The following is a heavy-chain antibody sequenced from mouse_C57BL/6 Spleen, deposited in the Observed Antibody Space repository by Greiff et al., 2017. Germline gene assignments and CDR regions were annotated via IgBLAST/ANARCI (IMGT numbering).Heavy chain of an antibody. CDR2: IHPNSGST. Sequence: QVQLQQPGAELVKPGASVTLSCKASGYTFTSYWMHWVKQRPGQGLEWIGMIHPNSGSTNYNEKFKSKATLTVDKSSSTAYMHHSSLTSEDSAVSYGANYSYGGSYDYWGQGTTLTVSS. J-gene: IGHJ2*01. CDR3: ANYSYGGSYDY. CDR1: GYTFTSYW. V-gene: IGHV1-64*01. D-gene: IGHD1-1*01.